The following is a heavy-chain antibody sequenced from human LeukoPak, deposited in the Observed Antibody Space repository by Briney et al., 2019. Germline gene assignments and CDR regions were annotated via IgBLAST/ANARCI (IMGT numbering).Heavy chain of an antibody. CDR3: ATSRTLDH. V-gene: IGHV3-7*05. Sequence: GGSLRLSCAAPGFTFSSYWMNWVRQAPGKGLEWVANIKQDGSEKYYVDSVKGRFTISRDNAKSSLYLQMNSLRVEDTAVYYCATSRTLDHWGQGTPVTVSS. J-gene: IGHJ4*02. CDR2: IKQDGSEK. CDR1: GFTFSSYW.